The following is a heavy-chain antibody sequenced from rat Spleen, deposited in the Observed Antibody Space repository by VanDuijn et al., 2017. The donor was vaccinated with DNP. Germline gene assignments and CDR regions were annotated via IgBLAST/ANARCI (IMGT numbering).Heavy chain of an antibody. CDR1: GFTFSDYY. D-gene: IGHD5-1*01. CDR3: ATRGVGARYYWHFDF. Sequence: EVQLVESGGGLVQPGRSLKLSCAASGFTFSDYYMAWVRQAPTEGLEWVASISYDGGNTYYRDSVQGRFTISRDNAKSTLYLQMNSLRSEDTATYYCATRGVGARYYWHFDFWGPGTMVTVSS. CDR2: ISYDGGNT. J-gene: IGHJ1*01. V-gene: IGHV5-20*01.